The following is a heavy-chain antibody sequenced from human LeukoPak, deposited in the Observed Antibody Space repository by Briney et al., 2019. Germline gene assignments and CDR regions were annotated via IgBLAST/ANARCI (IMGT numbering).Heavy chain of an antibody. V-gene: IGHV3-23*01. CDR2: ISGSGGST. CDR1: GFTLSNYA. Sequence: PGGSLRLSCAASGFTLSNYAMSWVRQAPGKGLEWVSSISGSGGSTYYADSVKGRFTISRDNSKNTLYLQMNTLRAEDTAVYYCAKVKTTVITPIDYWGQGTLVTVSS. D-gene: IGHD4-23*01. J-gene: IGHJ4*02. CDR3: AKVKTTVITPIDY.